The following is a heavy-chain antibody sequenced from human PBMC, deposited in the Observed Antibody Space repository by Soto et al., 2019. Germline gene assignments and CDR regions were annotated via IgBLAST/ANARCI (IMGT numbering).Heavy chain of an antibody. D-gene: IGHD3-3*01. V-gene: IGHV3-66*01. Sequence: EVQLVESGGGLVQPGGSLTLSCAAFGFTVNNLYMTWVRQAPGKGLEWVSVFSSDGSRCYADSVKGRFTISKDYSKNTLYLEMNSLRAGDTAVYYCARDIFGGSYDFCHGGQGTLVTVSS. CDR1: GFTVNNLY. J-gene: IGHJ4*02. CDR3: ARDIFGGSYDFCH. CDR2: FSSDGSR.